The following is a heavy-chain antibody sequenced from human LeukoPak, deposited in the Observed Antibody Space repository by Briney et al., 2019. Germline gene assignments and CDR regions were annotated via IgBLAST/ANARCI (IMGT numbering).Heavy chain of an antibody. V-gene: IGHV1-69*13. D-gene: IGHD6-25*01. J-gene: IGHJ3*02. CDR2: IIPIFGTA. CDR3: SIAAKNAFDI. Sequence: ASVKVSCKASGGTFSSYAISWVRQAPGQGLEWMGGIIPIFGTANYAQKFQGGVTITADESTSTAYMELSSLRSEDTAVYCCSIAAKNAFDIWGQGTMVTVSS. CDR1: GGTFSSYA.